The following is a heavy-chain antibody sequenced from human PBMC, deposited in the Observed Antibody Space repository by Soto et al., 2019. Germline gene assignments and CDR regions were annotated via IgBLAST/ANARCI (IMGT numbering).Heavy chain of an antibody. V-gene: IGHV4-38-2*01. CDR2: IYHSGST. Sequence: SETLSLTCAVSGYSISSGYYWGWIRQPPGKGLEWIGSIYHSGSTYCNPSLKSRVTISVDTSKNQFSLKLSSVTAADTAVYYCARGGRCSGGSCYGSNWFDPWGQGTLVTVPQ. CDR3: ARGGRCSGGSCYGSNWFDP. J-gene: IGHJ5*02. CDR1: GYSISSGYY. D-gene: IGHD2-15*01.